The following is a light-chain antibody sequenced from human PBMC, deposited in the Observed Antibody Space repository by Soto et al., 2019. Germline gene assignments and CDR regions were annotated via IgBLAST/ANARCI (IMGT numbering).Light chain of an antibody. CDR3: LLYYDGAQV. J-gene: IGLJ1*01. Sequence: QAVVTQEPSLTVSPGGTVTLTRASSTGAVTSGSHPNWFQQKPGQAPRALIYSTNKKHSWTPARFSGSLLGGEAVLTLSGVQPEDEAEYYCLLYYDGAQVFGTGTKLTVL. CDR2: STN. V-gene: IGLV7-43*01. CDR1: TGAVTSGSH.